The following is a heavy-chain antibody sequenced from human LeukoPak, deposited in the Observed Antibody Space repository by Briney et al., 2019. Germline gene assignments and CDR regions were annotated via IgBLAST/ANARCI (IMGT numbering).Heavy chain of an antibody. CDR3: ARGGNVLRYFDWLAYGMDV. V-gene: IGHV4-39*07. J-gene: IGHJ6*02. CDR2: IYYSGST. D-gene: IGHD3-9*01. Sequence: SETLSLTCTVSGGSIRNNGYYWGWIRQPPGKGLEWIGSIYYSGSTYDNPSLKSRVTISVDTSKNQFSLKLSSVTAADTAVYYCARGGNVLRYFDWLAYGMDVWGQGTTVTVSS. CDR1: GGSIRNNGYY.